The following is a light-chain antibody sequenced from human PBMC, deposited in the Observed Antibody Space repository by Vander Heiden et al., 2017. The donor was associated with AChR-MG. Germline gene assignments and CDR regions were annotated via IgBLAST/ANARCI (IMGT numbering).Light chain of an antibody. CDR3: AAWDDSRNAWV. V-gene: IGLV1-44*01. CDR2: SNN. CDR1: STNIGSNS. Sequence: SVLTQPPSASGTPGQRVTITSTGNSTNIGSNSVNWYQQLPGTAPKLLIYSNNQRPSGVPDRFSGSKSGTSASLAISGLQAEDEADYYCAAWDDSRNAWVFGGGTKLTVL. J-gene: IGLJ3*02.